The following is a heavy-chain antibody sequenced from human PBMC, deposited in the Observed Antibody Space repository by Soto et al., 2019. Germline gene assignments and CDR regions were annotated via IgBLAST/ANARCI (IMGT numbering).Heavy chain of an antibody. V-gene: IGHV3-23*01. CDR2: ISGSGGNT. CDR3: ANNCDCRGGTCSSYYSYYLDV. J-gene: IGHJ6*02. Sequence: PGGALRLSCASSGFTFTIYATSWVGQAPGKGLEWVSGISGSGGNTYYADSVKGRFTISRDNSKNTLYLQMNRLRAEDTAVYYFANNCDCRGGTCSSYYSYYLDVWGQGTTVTVSS. CDR1: GFTFTIYA. D-gene: IGHD2-15*01.